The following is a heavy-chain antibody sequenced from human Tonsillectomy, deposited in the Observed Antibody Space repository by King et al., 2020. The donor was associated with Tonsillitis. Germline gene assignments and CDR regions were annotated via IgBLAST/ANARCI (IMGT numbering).Heavy chain of an antibody. D-gene: IGHD5-24*01. CDR1: GFTFSSYS. V-gene: IGHV3-21*01. CDR3: ARGWEEMNY. J-gene: IGHJ4*02. CDR2: ISSTSTYI. Sequence: VQLVESGGGLVRPGGSLRLSCAASGFTFSSYSMNWVRQAPGKGLEWVSSISSTSTYIYYADSLKGRFAISRDNAKNSLYLQMNSLRAEDTAVYYCARGWEEMNYWGQGTLVTVSS.